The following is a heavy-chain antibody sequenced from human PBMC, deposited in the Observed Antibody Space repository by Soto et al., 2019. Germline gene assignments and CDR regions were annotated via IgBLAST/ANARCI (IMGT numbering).Heavy chain of an antibody. CDR3: AATFINMVRGGNRDVYYYYGMDV. V-gene: IGHV1-69*01. CDR1: GGTFSSYA. CDR2: IIPIFGTA. D-gene: IGHD3-10*01. Sequence: QVQLVQSGAEVKKPGSSVKVSCKASGGTFSSYAISWVRQAPGQGLDWMGGIIPIFGTANYAQKFQGRVTITADESTSTAYMELSSLRSEDTAVYYCAATFINMVRGGNRDVYYYYGMDVWGQGTTVTVSS. J-gene: IGHJ6*02.